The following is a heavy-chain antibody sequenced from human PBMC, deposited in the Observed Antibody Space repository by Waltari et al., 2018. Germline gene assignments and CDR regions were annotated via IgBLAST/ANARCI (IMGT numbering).Heavy chain of an antibody. Sequence: EVQLVESGGDLVQPGGSLRLSCAASGFTFSNYWMHWVRQAPGKGLAWVSRSNVDGGSTVYANSVAGRFTISRDNAKNTVYLEMSGLRAEDTAVYYCTRGEINYSRFDYWGQGSLVTVSS. CDR2: SNVDGGST. CDR1: GFTFSNYW. J-gene: IGHJ4*02. V-gene: IGHV3-74*01. D-gene: IGHD4-4*01. CDR3: TRGEINYSRFDY.